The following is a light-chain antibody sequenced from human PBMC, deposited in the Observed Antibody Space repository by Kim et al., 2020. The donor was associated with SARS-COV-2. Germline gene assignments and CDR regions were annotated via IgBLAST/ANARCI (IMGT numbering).Light chain of an antibody. CDR1: QSVSSSY. J-gene: IGKJ5*01. CDR3: QQYGSSHLT. V-gene: IGKV3-20*01. Sequence: EIVLTQSPGTLSLSPGERATLSCRASQSVSSSYLAWYQQKPGQAPRLLIYGASSRATGIPDRFSGSGSGTDFTLTISRLEPEDFAVYYCQQYGSSHLTFGQGNRPEI. CDR2: GAS.